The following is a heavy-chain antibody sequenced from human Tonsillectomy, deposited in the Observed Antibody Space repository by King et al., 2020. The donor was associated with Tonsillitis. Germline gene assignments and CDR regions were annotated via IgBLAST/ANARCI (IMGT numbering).Heavy chain of an antibody. CDR2: STKKGNKSVT. CDR3: TRRNSGSYYDNAFDI. CDR1: GFIFNGSS. Sequence: VQLVESGGGLVQPGGSLKLSCAASGFIFNGSSLHWVRQAPGKGLEWVGRSTKKGNKSVTGLAPSGEGRMIISRDDSKNTAYLQMNSLNTEDTAMYYCTRRNSGSYYDNAFDIWGQGTMVTVSS. J-gene: IGHJ3*02. D-gene: IGHD1-26*01. V-gene: IGHV3-73*01.